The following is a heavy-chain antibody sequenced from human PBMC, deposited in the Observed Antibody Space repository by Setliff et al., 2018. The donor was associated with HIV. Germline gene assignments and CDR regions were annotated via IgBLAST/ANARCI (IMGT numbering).Heavy chain of an antibody. CDR1: GFAVSGNY. CDR2: IYVGDTT. D-gene: IGHD3-9*01. Sequence: GGSLRLSCAASGFAVSGNYMSWVRQAPGKGLEWVSVIYVGDTTYYADSVKGRFTISRDNAKNTLYLQMNSLRTEDTAVYYCVRDTFDGRSYYGWDVWGQGTTVTVSS. V-gene: IGHV3-53*01. CDR3: VRDTFDGRSYYGWDV. J-gene: IGHJ6*02.